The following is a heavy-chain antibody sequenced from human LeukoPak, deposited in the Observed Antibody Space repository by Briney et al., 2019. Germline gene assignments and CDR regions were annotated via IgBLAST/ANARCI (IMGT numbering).Heavy chain of an antibody. CDR1: GGSFSGYY. D-gene: IGHD3-10*01. J-gene: IGHJ4*02. V-gene: IGHV4-34*01. CDR3: ARVGADGSGFLFDY. CDR2: INHSGST. Sequence: SQTLSLTCAVYGGSFSGYYWSWIRQPPGKGLEWIGEINHSGSTNYNPSLKSRVTISVDTSKNQFSLKLSSVTAADTAVYYCARVGADGSGFLFDYWGQGTLVTVSS.